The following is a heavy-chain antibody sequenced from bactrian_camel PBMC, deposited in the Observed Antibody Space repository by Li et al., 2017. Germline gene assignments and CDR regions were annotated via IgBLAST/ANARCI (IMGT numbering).Heavy chain of an antibody. CDR3: AKAFRGISSNSV. J-gene: IGHJ4*01. D-gene: IGHD7*01. V-gene: IGHV3S1*01. CDR1: TLSYSRAC. Sequence: QVQLVESGGGSVQAGGSLRLSCQASTLSYSRACVGWFRQAPGKEREGVARIKIGSGNSVYADPVKGRFTISRDNVKNTLYLQLSSLKTEDTAMYYCAKAFRGISSNSVRGQGTQVTVS. CDR2: IKIGSGNS.